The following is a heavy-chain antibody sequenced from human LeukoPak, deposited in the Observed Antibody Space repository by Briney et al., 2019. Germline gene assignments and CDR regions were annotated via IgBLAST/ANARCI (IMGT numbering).Heavy chain of an antibody. CDR3: ARGDDYGGAWYYFDC. CDR2: IYSAGTT. Sequence: GESLRLSCAASGFTVSRNYYMNWVRQAPGKGLEWVSVIYSAGTTYYADSVKGRFTISRDNSKNTVYLQMNSLRAEDTAVYYCARGDDYGGAWYYFDCWGQGTLVTVSS. V-gene: IGHV3-53*01. CDR1: GFTVSRNY. J-gene: IGHJ4*02. D-gene: IGHD4-23*01.